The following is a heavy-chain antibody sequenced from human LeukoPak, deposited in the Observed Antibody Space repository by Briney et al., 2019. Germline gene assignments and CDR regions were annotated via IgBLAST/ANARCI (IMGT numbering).Heavy chain of an antibody. J-gene: IGHJ4*02. Sequence: PSQTLSLTCTVSGGSISSGGYYWSWIRQPPGRGLEWIGYIYHSGSTYYNPSLKSRVTISVDTSKNQFSLKLRSVTVADTALYYCARRDGYSVLFDYWGQGTLVTVSS. D-gene: IGHD5-24*01. CDR1: GGSISSGGYY. CDR3: ARRDGYSVLFDY. CDR2: IYHSGST. V-gene: IGHV4-30-2*05.